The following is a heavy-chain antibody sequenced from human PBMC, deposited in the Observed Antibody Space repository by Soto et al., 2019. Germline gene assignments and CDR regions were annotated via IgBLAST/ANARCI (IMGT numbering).Heavy chain of an antibody. Sequence: SSETLSLTCAVSGDSVSNDNYYWSWIRQPPGKGLEWIGYIYYSGTTNYNSYLKSRLSLSVDMSKNQFSLKLASVTAADTAVYFCASSQRGRTAFTYDDWGQGALVTVSS. V-gene: IGHV4-61*01. CDR3: ASSQRGRTAFTYDD. D-gene: IGHD3-16*01. CDR2: IYYSGTT. J-gene: IGHJ4*02. CDR1: GDSVSNDNYY.